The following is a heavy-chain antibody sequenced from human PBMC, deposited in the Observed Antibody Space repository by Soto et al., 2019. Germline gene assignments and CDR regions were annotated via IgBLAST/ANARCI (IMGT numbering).Heavy chain of an antibody. CDR1: GFTFSTYG. Sequence: PGGSLRLSCAASGFTFSTYGMHWVRQAPGKGLEWVAVISYDGGDKYYADSVKGRFTVSRDNSKNTLYLQMNSLRAEDTAVYYCAKPNVVWGSYRSPNDYWGQGTLVTVAS. J-gene: IGHJ4*02. CDR2: ISYDGGDK. D-gene: IGHD3-16*02. V-gene: IGHV3-30*18. CDR3: AKPNVVWGSYRSPNDY.